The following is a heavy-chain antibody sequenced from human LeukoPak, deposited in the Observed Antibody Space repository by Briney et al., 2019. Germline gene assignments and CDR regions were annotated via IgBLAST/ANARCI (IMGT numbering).Heavy chain of an antibody. J-gene: IGHJ4*02. Sequence: GGALRLSCAASGFTFSDAWMSWVRQAPGKGLEWVGRIKSNTDGGTTDYAAPVKGRFTISRDDSKNTLHLQMNSLKTEDTSVYYFTTLKATWGNWGQGTLVTVSS. CDR3: TTLKATWGN. CDR2: IKSNTDGGTT. CDR1: GFTFSDAW. V-gene: IGHV3-15*01. D-gene: IGHD7-27*01.